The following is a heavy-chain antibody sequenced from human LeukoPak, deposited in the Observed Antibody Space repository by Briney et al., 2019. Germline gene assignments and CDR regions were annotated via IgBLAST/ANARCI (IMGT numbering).Heavy chain of an antibody. CDR3: ARSLGVTITQYGMDV. CDR1: GGSISSGSYY. V-gene: IGHV4-61*02. CDR2: IYTSGST. D-gene: IGHD5-12*01. Sequence: SETLSLTCTVSGGSISSGSYYWSWIRQPAGKGLDWIGRIYTSGSTNYNPSLKSRVTISVDTSKNQFSLKLSSVTAADTAVYYCARSLGVTITQYGMDVWGQGTTVTVSS. J-gene: IGHJ6*02.